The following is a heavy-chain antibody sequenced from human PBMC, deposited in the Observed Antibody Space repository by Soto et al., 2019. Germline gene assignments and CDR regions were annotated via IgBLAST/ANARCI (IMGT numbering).Heavy chain of an antibody. CDR1: GGSVSSGSYY. Sequence: PSATLSLTCTVSGGSVSSGSYYWSWIRQPPGKGLEWIGYIYYSGSTNYNPSLKSRVTISVDTSKNQFSLKLSSVTAADTAVYYCAREGSSGWYDWFDPWGQGTLVTVSS. CDR3: AREGSSGWYDWFDP. CDR2: IYYSGST. V-gene: IGHV4-61*01. D-gene: IGHD6-19*01. J-gene: IGHJ5*02.